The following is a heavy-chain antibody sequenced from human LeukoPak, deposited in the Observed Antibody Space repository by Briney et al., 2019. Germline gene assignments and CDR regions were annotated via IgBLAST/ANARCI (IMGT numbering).Heavy chain of an antibody. J-gene: IGHJ4*02. V-gene: IGHV3-48*01. D-gene: IGHD1-26*01. Sequence: GGSLRLSCAASGFTFSSYSVNWVRQAPGKGLEWVSYISSSSSTIYYADSVKGRFSISRDNAKNSLYLQMNSLSAEDTAVYYCARDRATSGKYAYYFDYWGQGTLVTVSS. CDR3: ARDRATSGKYAYYFDY. CDR2: ISSSSSTI. CDR1: GFTFSSYS.